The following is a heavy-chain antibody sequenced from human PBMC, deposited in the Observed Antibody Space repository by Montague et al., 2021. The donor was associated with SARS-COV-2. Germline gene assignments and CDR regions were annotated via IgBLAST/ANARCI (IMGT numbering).Heavy chain of an antibody. CDR3: ARGGDMNWFDP. J-gene: IGHJ5*02. V-gene: IGHV4-59*01. CDR1: GGSISSYY. D-gene: IGHD2-21*01. CDR2: IYYSGST. Sequence: SETLSLTCTVSGGSISSYYWSWIRQPPGKGLEWIGYIYYSGSTNYNPSLKSRVTISVDTSKNQFSLKLSSVTAADTAVYYCARGGDMNWFDPWCQGTLVTVSS.